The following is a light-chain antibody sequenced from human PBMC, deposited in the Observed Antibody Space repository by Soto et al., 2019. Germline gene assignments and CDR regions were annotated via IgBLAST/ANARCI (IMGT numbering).Light chain of an antibody. J-gene: IGLJ1*01. CDR3: QSFDSSLRGFV. Sequence: QTVVTQPPSVSGAPGQRVTISCTGSSSNIGAGYHVHWYQQLPGTAPKLLISDNNNRPSGVPDRFSGSKSGTSASLAISGLQAEDESDYYCQSFDSSLRGFVFGTGTKLTVL. CDR1: SSNIGAGYH. CDR2: DNN. V-gene: IGLV1-40*01.